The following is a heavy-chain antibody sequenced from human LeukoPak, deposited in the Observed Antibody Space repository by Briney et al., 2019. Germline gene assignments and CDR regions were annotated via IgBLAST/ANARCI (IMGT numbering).Heavy chain of an antibody. D-gene: IGHD3-10*01. CDR3: ARHSGLLYFDY. V-gene: IGHV4-59*08. J-gene: IGHJ4*02. CDR1: GGSISSYY. CDR2: VYSSGGT. Sequence: PSETLSLTCTVSGGSISSYYWSWIRQPPGKGLEWIAFVYSSGGTNYNPSLKSRVTISVDTSKNQFSLNLSAVAAADTAVYYCARHSGLLYFDYWGQGTLVTVSS.